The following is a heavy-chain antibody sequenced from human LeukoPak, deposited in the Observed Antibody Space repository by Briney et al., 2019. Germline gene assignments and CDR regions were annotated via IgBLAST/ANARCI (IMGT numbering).Heavy chain of an antibody. Sequence: PGGSLRLSCAASGFTFSSYAMSWVRQAPGKGLEWVSAISGSGGSTYYADSVKGRFTISRDNSKNTLYLQMNSLRAEDTAVYYCAKHLGDGYDSSGYPIYYFDYWGQGTLVTVSS. V-gene: IGHV3-23*01. J-gene: IGHJ4*02. CDR3: AKHLGDGYDSSGYPIYYFDY. D-gene: IGHD3-22*01. CDR1: GFTFSSYA. CDR2: ISGSGGST.